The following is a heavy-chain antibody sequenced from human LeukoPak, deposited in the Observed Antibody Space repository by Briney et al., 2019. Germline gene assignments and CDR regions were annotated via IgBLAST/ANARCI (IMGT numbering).Heavy chain of an antibody. D-gene: IGHD3-3*01. CDR1: GFTFSSYW. CDR3: ARATFWSGYYMRLFDY. V-gene: IGHV3-7*01. Sequence: GGSLRLSCAASGFTFSSYWMSWVRQAPGKGLEWVANIKQDGSEKYYVDSVKGRFTISRDNAKNSLYLQMNSLRAEDTAVYYCARATFWSGYYMRLFDYWGQGTLVTVSS. J-gene: IGHJ4*02. CDR2: IKQDGSEK.